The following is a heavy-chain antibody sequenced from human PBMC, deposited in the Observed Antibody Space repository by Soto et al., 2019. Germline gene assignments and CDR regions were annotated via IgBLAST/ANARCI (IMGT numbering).Heavy chain of an antibody. V-gene: IGHV3-48*02. CDR3: TKSADSAGWGVDF. J-gene: IGHJ4*02. Sequence: PGGSLRLSCAASGFTFSSYALNWVRQAPGKGLEWVSYISPGGDRIYYAESLKGRITISRDNARNSLSLQMNILSDEDTAVYYCTKSADSAGWGVDFWGQGTLVTVSS. CDR1: GFTFSSYA. CDR2: ISPGGDRI. D-gene: IGHD6-19*01.